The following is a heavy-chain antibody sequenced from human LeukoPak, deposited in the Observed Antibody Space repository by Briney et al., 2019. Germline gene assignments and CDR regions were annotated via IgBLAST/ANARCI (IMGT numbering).Heavy chain of an antibody. J-gene: IGHJ4*02. CDR2: ISYDGSNK. Sequence: PGGSLRLSCAASGFTFSSYAMHWVRQAPGKGLEWVAVISYDGSNKYYADSVKGRFTISRDNSKNTLYLQMNSLRAEDTAVYYCAKDPGEGTNGWIDYWGQGTQVTVSS. D-gene: IGHD2-8*01. CDR3: AKDPGEGTNGWIDY. CDR1: GFTFSSYA. V-gene: IGHV3-30-3*01.